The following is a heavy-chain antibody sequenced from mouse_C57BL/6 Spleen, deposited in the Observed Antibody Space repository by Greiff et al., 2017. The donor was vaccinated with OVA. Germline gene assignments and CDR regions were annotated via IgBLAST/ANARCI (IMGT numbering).Heavy chain of an antibody. D-gene: IGHD1-1*01. CDR1: GYTFTDYE. J-gene: IGHJ1*03. Sequence: QVQLQQSGAELVRPGASVTLSCKASGYTFTDYEMHWVKQTPVHGLEWIGAIDPETGGTAYNQKFKGKAILTADKSSSTAYMELRSLTSEDSAVYYCTRWRLRTTVVATRFDVWGTGTTVTVSS. CDR3: TRWRLRTTVVATRFDV. CDR2: IDPETGGT. V-gene: IGHV1-15*01.